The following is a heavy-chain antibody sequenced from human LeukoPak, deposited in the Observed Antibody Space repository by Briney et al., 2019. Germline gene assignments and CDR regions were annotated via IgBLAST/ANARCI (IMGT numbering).Heavy chain of an antibody. D-gene: IGHD3-22*01. J-gene: IGHJ4*02. V-gene: IGHV1-2*02. CDR3: ARDLYYYDSSGSDY. CDR2: INPNSGGT. CDR1: GYTFTSYA. Sequence: ASVKVSCKASGYTFTSYAMNWVRQAPGQGLEWMGWINPNSGGTNYAQKFQGRVTMTRDTSISTAYMELSRLRSDDRAVYYCARDLYYYDSSGSDYWGQGTLVTVSS.